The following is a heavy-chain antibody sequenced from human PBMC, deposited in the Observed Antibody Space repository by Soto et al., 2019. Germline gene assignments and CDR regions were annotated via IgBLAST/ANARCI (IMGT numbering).Heavy chain of an antibody. J-gene: IGHJ6*02. CDR1: GFTFSDYY. V-gene: IGHV3-11*01. CDR2: ISSSGSTI. CDR3: ARDFISGWETYYYYYGMDV. Sequence: PGGSLRLSCAASGFTFSDYYMSWIRQAPGKGLEWVSYISSSGSTIYYADSVKGRFTISRDNAKSSLYLQMNSLRAEDTAVYYCARDFISGWETYYYYYGMDVRGQGTTVTVSS. D-gene: IGHD6-19*01.